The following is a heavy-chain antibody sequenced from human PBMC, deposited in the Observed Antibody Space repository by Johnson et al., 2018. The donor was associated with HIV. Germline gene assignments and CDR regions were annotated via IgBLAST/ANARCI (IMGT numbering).Heavy chain of an antibody. CDR2: ISYDGST. CDR1: GFMFSSFA. CDR3: AKDRDTAMDYDAFDM. J-gene: IGHJ3*02. D-gene: IGHD5-18*01. Sequence: VQLVESGGGVVQPGRSLRLSCAASGFMFSSFAMHWVRQAPGKGLEWVAVISYDGSTYYADSVKGRFTISRDNSKNTLYLQMNSLRAEDTAVYYCAKDRDTAMDYDAFDMWGQGTVVHVSS. V-gene: IGHV3-30-3*01.